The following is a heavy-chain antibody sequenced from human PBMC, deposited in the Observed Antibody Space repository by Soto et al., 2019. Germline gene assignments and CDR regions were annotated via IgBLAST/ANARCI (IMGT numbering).Heavy chain of an antibody. CDR2: ISYDGSNK. CDR3: AKDGAAMVVYYYGMDV. J-gene: IGHJ6*02. D-gene: IGHD5-18*01. V-gene: IGHV3-30*18. CDR1: GFTFSSYG. Sequence: PGGSLRLSCAASGFTFSSYGMHWVRQAPGKGLEWVAVISYDGSNKYYADSVKGRFTISRDNSKNTLYLQMNSLRAEDTAVYYCAKDGAAMVVYYYGMDVWGQGTTVTVSS.